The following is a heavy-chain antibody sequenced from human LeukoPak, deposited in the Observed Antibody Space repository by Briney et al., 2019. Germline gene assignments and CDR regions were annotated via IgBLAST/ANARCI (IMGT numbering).Heavy chain of an antibody. CDR2: ISGSGGST. D-gene: IGHD2-21*02. CDR3: AKGRGYIVVVTGDYFDY. CDR1: GFTFSSYA. J-gene: IGHJ4*02. Sequence: GGSLRLSCAASGFTFSSYAMSWVRQAPGKGLEWVSAISGSGGSTYYADSVKGRFTISRDHSKNTLYLQMNSLRAEDTAVYYCAKGRGYIVVVTGDYFDYWGQGTLVTVFS. V-gene: IGHV3-23*01.